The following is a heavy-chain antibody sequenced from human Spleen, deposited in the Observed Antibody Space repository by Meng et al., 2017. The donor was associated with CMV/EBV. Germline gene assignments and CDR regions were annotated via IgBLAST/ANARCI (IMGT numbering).Heavy chain of an antibody. CDR1: EFTFATYA. Sequence: GESLKISCAASEFTFATYAMHWVRQAPGEGLEWVALISSDGSNKYYADSVKGRFTISRDNAKNSLFLQMDSLRAEDTAVYYCANSGLAGGARWGQGTLVTVSS. D-gene: IGHD2-21*01. J-gene: IGHJ4*02. V-gene: IGHV3-30-3*01. CDR2: ISSDGSNK. CDR3: ANSGLAGGAR.